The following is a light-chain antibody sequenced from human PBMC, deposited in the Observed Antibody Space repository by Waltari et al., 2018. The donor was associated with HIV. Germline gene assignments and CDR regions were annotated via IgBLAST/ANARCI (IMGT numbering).Light chain of an antibody. V-gene: IGLV4-69*01. CDR1: SGHINYA. CDR3: QTWTTGIVL. J-gene: IGLJ2*01. CDR2: VNRDGSH. Sequence: QLVLTQSPSASASLRASVKLTCTLSSGHINYAIAWHQHRPEKGPRYLMRVNRDGSHIKGDGIPDRFSGSSSGAERYLIISSLQSEDEADYYCQTWTTGIVLFGGGTKLTVL.